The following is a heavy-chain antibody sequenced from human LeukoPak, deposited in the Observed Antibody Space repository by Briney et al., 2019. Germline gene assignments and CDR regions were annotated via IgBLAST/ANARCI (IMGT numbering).Heavy chain of an antibody. D-gene: IGHD3-3*01. Sequence: SETLSLTCTVSGGSISSYYWSWIRQPPGKGLEWIGYIYYSGSTNYNPSLKSRVTISVDTSKNQFSLKLSSVTAADTAVYYCARHGHFDFWREVNYYHYYMDVWGKGTTVTVSS. CDR1: GGSISSYY. CDR2: IYYSGST. V-gene: IGHV4-59*08. CDR3: ARHGHFDFWREVNYYHYYMDV. J-gene: IGHJ6*03.